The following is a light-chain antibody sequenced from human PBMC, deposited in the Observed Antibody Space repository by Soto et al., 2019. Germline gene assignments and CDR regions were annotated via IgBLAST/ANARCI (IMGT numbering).Light chain of an antibody. J-gene: IGLJ1*01. CDR3: AAWDDSLNGQV. CDR2: SNN. V-gene: IGLV1-44*01. CDR1: SSNIGSNT. Sequence: QSVLTQPPPASRTPGQRVTISCSGSSSNIGSNTVNWYQQLPGTAPKLLIYSNNQRPSGVPDRFSGSKSGTSASLAISGLQSEDEADYYCAAWDDSLNGQVFGTGTKVTVL.